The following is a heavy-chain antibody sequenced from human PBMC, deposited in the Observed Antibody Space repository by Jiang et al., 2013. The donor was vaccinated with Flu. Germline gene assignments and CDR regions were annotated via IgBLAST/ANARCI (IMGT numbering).Heavy chain of an antibody. CDR1: GYSFTSYW. D-gene: IGHD3-3*01. V-gene: IGHV5-51*01. J-gene: IGHJ6*03. CDR2: IYPGDSDT. CDR3: ARLGAYDFWSGYYRREGYYYYYMDV. Sequence: GYSFTSYWIGWVRQMPGKGLEWMGIIYPGDSDTRYSPSFQGQVTISADKSISTAYLQWSSLKASDTAMYYCARLGAYDFWSGYYRREGYYYYYMDVWGKGTTVTVSS.